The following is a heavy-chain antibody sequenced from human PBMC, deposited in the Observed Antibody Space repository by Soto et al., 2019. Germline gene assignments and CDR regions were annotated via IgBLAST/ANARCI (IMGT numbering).Heavy chain of an antibody. J-gene: IGHJ5*02. CDR2: KKQDGSEE. CDR1: GFSISRYW. CDR3: ARGGFSYGTGIEH. V-gene: IGHV3-7*01. Sequence: QSGGSLRLSCAASGFSISRYWMSWVRQAPGKGLEWVADKKQDGSEEYYVDSVRGRFTVSRDNAKNSVYLQLTSLRVEDTALYYCARGGFSYGTGIEHWRQRALVTVSS. D-gene: IGHD5-18*01.